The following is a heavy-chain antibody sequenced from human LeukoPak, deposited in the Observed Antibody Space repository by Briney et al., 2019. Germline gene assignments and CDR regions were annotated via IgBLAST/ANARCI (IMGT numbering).Heavy chain of an antibody. D-gene: IGHD5-18*01. CDR3: ARDLRAGYSSSTAPFDY. J-gene: IGHJ4*02. V-gene: IGHV3-66*01. CDR1: GFTVSSNY. CDR2: IYSGGST. Sequence: GGSLRLSCAASGFTVSSNYMSWVRQAPGKGLEWVSVIYSGGSTYYADSVKGRFTISRDNTKNTLYLQMNSLRAEDTAVYYCARDLRAGYSSSTAPFDYWGQGTLVTVSS.